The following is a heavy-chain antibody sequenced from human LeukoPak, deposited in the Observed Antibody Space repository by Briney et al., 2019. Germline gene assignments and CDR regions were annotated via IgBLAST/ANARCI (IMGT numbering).Heavy chain of an antibody. CDR2: ISYDGSNR. CDR1: GFTFSRYA. Sequence: PGGSLRLSCAASGFTFSRYAMHWVRQAPGKGLEWVAVISYDGSNRYYTDSVKGRFTISRDNSKNTLYLQMKSLRAEDTAVYYCARSVRGGPERLLPDVFDLWGQGTLVTVSS. CDR3: ARSVRGGPERLLPDVFDL. D-gene: IGHD3-22*01. V-gene: IGHV3-30*04. J-gene: IGHJ4*02.